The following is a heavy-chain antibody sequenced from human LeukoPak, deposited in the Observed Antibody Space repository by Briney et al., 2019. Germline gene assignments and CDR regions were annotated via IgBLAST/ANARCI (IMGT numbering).Heavy chain of an antibody. D-gene: IGHD3-9*01. J-gene: IGHJ4*02. CDR3: ARVGTNYDILTGYSNFDY. CDR2: IIPILGIA. Sequence: SVKVSCKASGGTFSSYAISWVRQAPGQGLEWMGRIIPILGIANYAQKFQGRVTITADKSTGTAYMELSSLRSEDTAVYYCARVGTNYDILTGYSNFDYWGQRTLVTVSS. CDR1: GGTFSSYA. V-gene: IGHV1-69*04.